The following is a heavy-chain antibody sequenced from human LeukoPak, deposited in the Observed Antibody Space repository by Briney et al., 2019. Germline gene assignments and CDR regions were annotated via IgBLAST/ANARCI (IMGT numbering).Heavy chain of an antibody. CDR2: ILPDGSDK. CDR3: ARNARDSVFDL. J-gene: IGHJ3*01. V-gene: IGHV3-33*01. Sequence: GGSLRLSCAASGFTFSRNGMHWVRQAPGKGLEWVAVILPDGSDKYYADSVTGRFTISRDNSKNTLYLQMNSLRADDTAVHYCARNARDSVFDLWGQGTMVIVSS. CDR1: GFTFSRNG.